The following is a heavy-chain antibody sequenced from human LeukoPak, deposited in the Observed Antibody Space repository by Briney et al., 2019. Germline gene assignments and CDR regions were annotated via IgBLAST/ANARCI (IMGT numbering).Heavy chain of an antibody. CDR1: GYTFTSYG. CDR3: ARESTVTPSWFDP. J-gene: IGHJ5*02. V-gene: IGHV1-18*01. D-gene: IGHD4-17*01. Sequence: GASVKVSCKASGYTFTSYGISWVRQAPGHGLEWMGWISAYNGNTNYAQELQGRVTMTTDTSTSKAYMELKSLRPDDTAVYYCARESTVTPSWFDPWGQGTLVTVSS. CDR2: ISAYNGNT.